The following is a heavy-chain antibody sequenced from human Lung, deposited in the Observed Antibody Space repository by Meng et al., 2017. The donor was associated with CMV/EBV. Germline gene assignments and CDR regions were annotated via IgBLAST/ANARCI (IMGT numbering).Heavy chain of an antibody. CDR1: GFTFDDHA. Sequence: ESLKISCAASGFTFDDHAMHWVRQRPGKGLEWVSLITWDGGNTYYADSVKGRFTISRDNSKNSLYLQMNSLRTEDTALYYCAKDGSDSSLGWLDPWGQGTXVTVSS. D-gene: IGHD2-15*01. CDR2: ITWDGGNT. V-gene: IGHV3-43D*03. J-gene: IGHJ5*02. CDR3: AKDGSDSSLGWLDP.